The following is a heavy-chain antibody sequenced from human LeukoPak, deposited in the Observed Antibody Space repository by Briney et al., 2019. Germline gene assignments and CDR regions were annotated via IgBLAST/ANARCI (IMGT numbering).Heavy chain of an antibody. CDR1: GFTFSTYD. CDR3: AKGRYDSSGYYYRFDY. V-gene: IGHV3-30*18. CDR2: ISHDGRNE. D-gene: IGHD3-22*01. Sequence: PGRSLRLSCAASGFTFSTYDMDWVRQAPGKGLEWVAVISHDGRNEKYADSVKGRFTISRDNSKNTLYLQMNSLRAEDTAVYYCAKGRYDSSGYYYRFDYWGQGTLVTVSS. J-gene: IGHJ4*02.